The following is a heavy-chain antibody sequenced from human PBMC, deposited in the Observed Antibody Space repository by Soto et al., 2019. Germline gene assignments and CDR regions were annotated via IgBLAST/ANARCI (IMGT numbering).Heavy chain of an antibody. CDR2: IGGSGEST. J-gene: IGHJ4*02. V-gene: IGHV3-23*01. CDR1: GFTFSSYT. CDR3: SKSAEQFWFEYFDH. D-gene: IGHD3-10*01. Sequence: GGSLRLACAASGFTFSSYTMSWVRQVPGKGLEWVSGIGGSGESTDYADPVKGRFSISRDNTRATLYLQMSSLRVEDTAVYYCSKSAEQFWFEYFDHCGQGSQVTVSS.